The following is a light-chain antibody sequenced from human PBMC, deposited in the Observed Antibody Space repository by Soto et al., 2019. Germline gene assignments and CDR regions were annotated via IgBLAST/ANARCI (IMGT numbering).Light chain of an antibody. J-gene: IGLJ1*01. CDR3: SSHADDYNNHTV. CDR1: SSDVGRYNF. CDR2: EVT. Sequence: QSVLTQPPSASGSPGQSVTISCTGTSSDVGRYNFVSWYQQHPGKAPKLMIFEVTKRPSGVPDRFSGSKSGNTASLTVSGLQAEDEADYYCSSHADDYNNHTVLGTGTKVTVL. V-gene: IGLV2-8*01.